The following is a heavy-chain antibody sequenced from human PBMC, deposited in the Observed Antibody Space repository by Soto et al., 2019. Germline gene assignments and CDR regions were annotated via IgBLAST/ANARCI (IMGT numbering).Heavy chain of an antibody. Sequence: GGSLRLSCAASGFTFSNAWMSWVRQAPGKGLEWVGRIRSKTDGGTTDYAAPVKGRFTISRDDSKNTLSLQMNSLKTEDTAVYYCATDLVGRGADYWGQGTLVTVSS. J-gene: IGHJ4*02. CDR1: GFTFSNAW. V-gene: IGHV3-15*01. D-gene: IGHD2-8*02. CDR3: ATDLVGRGADY. CDR2: IRSKTDGGTT.